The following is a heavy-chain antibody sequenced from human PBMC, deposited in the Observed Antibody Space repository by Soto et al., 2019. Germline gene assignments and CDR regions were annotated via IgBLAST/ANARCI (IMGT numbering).Heavy chain of an antibody. CDR3: ARDKITGLFDY. V-gene: IGHV4-39*07. CDR1: GGSISSSIYY. Sequence: SETLSLTCTVSGGSISSSIYYGGWIRQPPGKGLEWIGSIFYSGSTNYNPSLKSRVTISVDTSKNQFSLKLTSVTAADTAVYYCARDKITGLFDYWGQGTLVTVSS. D-gene: IGHD2-8*02. J-gene: IGHJ4*02. CDR2: IFYSGST.